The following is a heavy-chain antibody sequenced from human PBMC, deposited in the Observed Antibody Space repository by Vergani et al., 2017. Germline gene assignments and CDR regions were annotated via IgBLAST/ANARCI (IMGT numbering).Heavy chain of an antibody. V-gene: IGHV4-59*01. CDR3: ARVRIVPAASCDMDV. CDR1: GGSISSYY. J-gene: IGHJ6*03. Sequence: QVQLQESGPGLVKPSETLSLTCTVSGGSISSYYWSWIRQPPGKGLEWIGYIYYSGSTNYNPSLKSRVTMSVDTSKNQFSLKLSSVTAADTAVYYCARVRIVPAASCDMDVWGKGTTVTVSS. CDR2: IYYSGST. D-gene: IGHD2-2*01.